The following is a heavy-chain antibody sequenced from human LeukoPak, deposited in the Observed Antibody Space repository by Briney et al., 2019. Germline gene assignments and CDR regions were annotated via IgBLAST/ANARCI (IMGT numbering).Heavy chain of an antibody. CDR1: GGSISSGGYY. D-gene: IGHD2-15*01. CDR3: ARGRSEDIVVVVAATDFDY. V-gene: IGHV4-31*03. CDR2: IYYSGST. J-gene: IGHJ4*02. Sequence: SQTLSLTCTVSGGSISSGGYYWSWIRQHPGKGLEWIGYIYYSGSTYYNPSLKSRVTISVDTSKNQFSLKLSSVTAADTAAYYCARGRSEDIVVVVAATDFDYWGQGTLVTVSS.